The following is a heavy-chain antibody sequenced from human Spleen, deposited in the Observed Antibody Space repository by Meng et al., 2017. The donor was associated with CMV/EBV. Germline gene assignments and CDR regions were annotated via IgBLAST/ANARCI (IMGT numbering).Heavy chain of an antibody. CDR1: GDTFTSYA. J-gene: IGHJ4*02. V-gene: IGHV1-3*01. CDR2: INAGNGNT. D-gene: IGHD2-21*01. CDR3: ARLPDIAYYFDY. Sequence: CKASGDTFTSYAMHWVRQAPGQRLEWMGWINAGNGNTKYSQKFQGRVTITRDTSASTAYMELSSLRSEDTAVYYCARLPDIAYYFDYWGQGTLVTVSS.